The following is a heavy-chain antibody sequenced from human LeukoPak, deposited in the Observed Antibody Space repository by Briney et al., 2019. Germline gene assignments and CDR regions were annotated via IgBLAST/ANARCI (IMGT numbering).Heavy chain of an antibody. CDR2: ISSSSSYI. J-gene: IGHJ4*02. D-gene: IGHD3-16*02. V-gene: IGHV3-21*01. Sequence: PGGSLRLSCAASGFTFSSYSMNWVRQAPGKGLEWVSSISSSSSYIYYADSVKGRFTISRDDAKNSLYLQMNSLRAEHTAVYYCASLGSLTGFDYWGQGTLVTVSS. CDR1: GFTFSSYS. CDR3: ASLGSLTGFDY.